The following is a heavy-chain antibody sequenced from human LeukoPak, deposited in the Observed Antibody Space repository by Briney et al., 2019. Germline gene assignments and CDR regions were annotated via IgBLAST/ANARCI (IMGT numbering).Heavy chain of an antibody. J-gene: IGHJ4*02. Sequence: PSETLSLTCTVSGGSISSSSYYWGWIRQPPGKGLEWFGSIYYSGSTYYNPSLKSRVTISVDTSKNQFSLKLSSVTAADTAVYYCARGSSMSYYDSSGYRYYFDYWGQGTLVTVSS. D-gene: IGHD3-22*01. V-gene: IGHV4-39*01. CDR3: ARGSSMSYYDSSGYRYYFDY. CDR1: GGSISSSSYY. CDR2: IYYSGST.